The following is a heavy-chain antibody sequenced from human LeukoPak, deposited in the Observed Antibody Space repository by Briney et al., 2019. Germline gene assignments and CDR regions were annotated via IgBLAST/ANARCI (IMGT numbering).Heavy chain of an antibody. CDR2: IHHSGTT. J-gene: IGHJ3*02. CDR1: GDSISRSDW. CDR3: ARVGSSSADAFDI. D-gene: IGHD6-13*01. V-gene: IGHV4-4*02. Sequence: SETLSLTCAVSGDSISRSDWWTWVRQPPGKGLEWIGEIHHSGTTNYNPSLKSRVTISVDKSKNQFSLHLSSVTAADTAVYYCARVGSSSADAFDIWGQGTMVTVSS.